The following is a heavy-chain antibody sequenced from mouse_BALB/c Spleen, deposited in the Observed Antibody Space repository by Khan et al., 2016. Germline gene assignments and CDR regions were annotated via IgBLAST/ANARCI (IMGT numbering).Heavy chain of an antibody. CDR3: TREFAMDY. J-gene: IGHJ4*01. CDR2: IRLKSNNYAT. CDR1: GCTFINYW. V-gene: IGHV6-6*02. Sequence: EVKLEESGGGLVQPGGSMKLSCVASGCTFINYWMNWVRQSPEKGLEWVAEIRLKSNNYATHYAESVKGRFTISRDDSKSTVYLQMNNLRAEDTGIYYCTREFAMDYWGQGTSVTVSS.